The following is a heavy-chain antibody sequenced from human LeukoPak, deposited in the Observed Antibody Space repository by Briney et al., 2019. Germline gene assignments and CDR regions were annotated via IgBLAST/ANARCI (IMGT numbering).Heavy chain of an antibody. J-gene: IGHJ4*02. CDR3: ARLESRSGWFYERPYYFDY. Sequence: GGSLRLSCAASGFTFSSYSMSWVRQAPGKGLEWVANIKQDGSEKYYVDSVKGRFTISRDNAKNSLYLQMNSLRAEDTAVYYCARLESRSGWFYERPYYFDYWGQGTLVTVSS. CDR2: IKQDGSEK. D-gene: IGHD6-19*01. CDR1: GFTFSSYS. V-gene: IGHV3-7*01.